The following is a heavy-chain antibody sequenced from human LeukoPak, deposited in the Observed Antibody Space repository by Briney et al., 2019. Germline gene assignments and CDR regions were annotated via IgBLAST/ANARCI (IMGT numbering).Heavy chain of an antibody. J-gene: IGHJ6*04. CDR1: GFTFEDYG. Sequence: GGSLRLSCAASGFTFEDYGMSWVRQTPGKGLEWVSYISSSGSTIYYADSVKGRFTISRDNAKNSLYLQMNSLRAEDTAVYYCAELGITMIGGVWGKGTTVTISS. CDR2: ISSSGSTI. D-gene: IGHD3-10*02. CDR3: AELGITMIGGV. V-gene: IGHV3-48*03.